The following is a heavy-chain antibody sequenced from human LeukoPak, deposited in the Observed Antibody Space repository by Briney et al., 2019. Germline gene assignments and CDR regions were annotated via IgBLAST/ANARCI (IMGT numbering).Heavy chain of an antibody. Sequence: PGGSLRLSCAASGFTFSSTWMSWVRQAPGKGLEWVGNIQPDGSEGYPVDSVKGRFTISRDNARNSLFLQMNSLRVEDTAVYYCAKEAYYDSSSLYYFDYWGQGTLVTVSS. CDR1: GFTFSSTW. V-gene: IGHV3-7*01. CDR3: AKEAYYDSSSLYYFDY. J-gene: IGHJ4*02. CDR2: IQPDGSEG. D-gene: IGHD3-22*01.